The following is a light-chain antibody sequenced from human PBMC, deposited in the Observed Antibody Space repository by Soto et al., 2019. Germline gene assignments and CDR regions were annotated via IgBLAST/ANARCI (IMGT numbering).Light chain of an antibody. CDR2: GVS. CDR3: LQDHNYPWT. Sequence: VMTQSPVTLSVSPGERATLSCRASQSVSGNLAWYQQKPGQAPRLLIYGVSARATGIPSRFSGSGSGTDFTLTISSLQPEDFATYYCLQDHNYPWTFGQGTKVDIK. CDR1: QSVSGN. V-gene: IGKV3-15*01. J-gene: IGKJ1*01.